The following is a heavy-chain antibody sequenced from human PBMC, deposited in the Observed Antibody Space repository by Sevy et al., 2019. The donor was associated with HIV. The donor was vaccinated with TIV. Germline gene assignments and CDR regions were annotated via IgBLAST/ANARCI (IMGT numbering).Heavy chain of an antibody. CDR2: IRYDGSNK. V-gene: IGHV3-30*02. Sequence: GESLKISCAASGFTFSSYGMHWVRQAPGKGLEWVAFIRYDGSNKYYADSVKGRFTISRDNSKNTLYLQMNSLRAEDTAVYYCAKDDILVVYAMSWFDPWGQGTLVTVSS. CDR3: AKDDILVVYAMSWFDP. CDR1: GFTFSSYG. D-gene: IGHD2-8*02. J-gene: IGHJ5*02.